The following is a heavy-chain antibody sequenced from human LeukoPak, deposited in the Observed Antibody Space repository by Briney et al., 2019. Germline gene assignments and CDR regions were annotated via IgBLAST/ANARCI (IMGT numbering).Heavy chain of an antibody. CDR2: ISYDGSNK. J-gene: IGHJ6*02. Sequence: GGSLRLSCAASGFTFSSYAMHWVRQAPGKGLEWVAVISYDGSNKYYADSVKGRFTISRDNSKNTLYLQMNSLRAEDTAVYYCARDGPRYSSGWYYCYGMDVWGQGTTVTVSS. CDR1: GFTFSSYA. CDR3: ARDGPRYSSGWYYCYGMDV. V-gene: IGHV3-30-3*01. D-gene: IGHD6-19*01.